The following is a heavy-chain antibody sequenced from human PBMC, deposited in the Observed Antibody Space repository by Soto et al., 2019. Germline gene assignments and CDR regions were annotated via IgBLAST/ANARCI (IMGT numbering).Heavy chain of an antibody. CDR3: ARAIIRYYYDSSGYHWFDP. D-gene: IGHD3-22*01. CDR1: GGPISSSSYY. V-gene: IGHV4-31*02. CDR2: IYYSGST. Sequence: ASEILSLTRTVSGGPISSSSYYRGWNRQPPGKGLEWIGYIYYSGSTYYTPSLKSRVTISVDTSKNQFSLKLSSVTAADTAVYYCARAIIRYYYDSSGYHWFDPWGQGTLVTVSS. J-gene: IGHJ5*02.